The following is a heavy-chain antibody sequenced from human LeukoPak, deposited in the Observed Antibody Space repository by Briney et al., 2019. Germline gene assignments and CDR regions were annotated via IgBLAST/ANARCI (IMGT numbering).Heavy chain of an antibody. CDR3: ARSYYYGSGTHLAAFDI. J-gene: IGHJ3*02. V-gene: IGHV3-30*04. Sequence: GRSLRLSCAASGFTFSSYAMNWVRQAPGKGLEWVAVISNDGGNKYYADSVKGRFTISRDNSKNTLYLQMNSLRGEDTAVYYCARSYYYGSGTHLAAFDIWGQGTMVTVSS. D-gene: IGHD3-10*01. CDR2: ISNDGGNK. CDR1: GFTFSSYA.